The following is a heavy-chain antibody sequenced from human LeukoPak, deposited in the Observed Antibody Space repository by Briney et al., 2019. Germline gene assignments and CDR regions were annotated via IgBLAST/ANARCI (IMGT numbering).Heavy chain of an antibody. J-gene: IGHJ4*02. D-gene: IGHD3-3*01. CDR3: ARDSWSGYLFDY. Sequence: PSETLSLTCTVSGGSISSYYWSWIRQPPGKGLEWIGYIYYSGSTNYNPSLKSRVTISVDTSKNQFSLKLSSVTAADTAVYYCARDSWSGYLFDYWGQGTLVTVSS. CDR1: GGSISSYY. V-gene: IGHV4-59*01. CDR2: IYYSGST.